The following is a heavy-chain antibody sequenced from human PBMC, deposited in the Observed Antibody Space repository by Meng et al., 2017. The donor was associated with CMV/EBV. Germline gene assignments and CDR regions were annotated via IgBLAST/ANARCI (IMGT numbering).Heavy chain of an antibody. Sequence: QVQLVQSGAEVKKPGASVEVSCKASGYTFTSYYMHWVRQAPGQGLEWMGIINPSGGSTSYAQKFQGRVTMTRDTSTSTVYMELSSLRSEDTAVYYCARDPHSGWLDYWGQGTLVTVSS. J-gene: IGHJ4*02. CDR1: GYTFTSYY. CDR2: INPSGGST. D-gene: IGHD6-19*01. CDR3: ARDPHSGWLDY. V-gene: IGHV1-46*01.